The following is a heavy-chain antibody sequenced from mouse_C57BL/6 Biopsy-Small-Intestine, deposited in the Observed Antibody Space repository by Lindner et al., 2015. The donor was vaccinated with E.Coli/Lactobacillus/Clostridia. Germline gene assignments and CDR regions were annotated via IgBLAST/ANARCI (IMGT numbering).Heavy chain of an antibody. CDR3: ARAYYGNSYFDY. V-gene: IGHV1-34*01. CDR2: FYPNNGGI. D-gene: IGHD1-1*01. J-gene: IGHJ2*01. Sequence: VQLQESGPELVKPGASVKMSCRASGYTFTDYYIHWVKQSLGKSLEWIGYFYPNNGGIGYNQNFKGKATLTVDKSSSTAYMDLRSLTSEDSAVYYCARAYYGNSYFDYWGQGSTLTVSS. CDR1: GYTFTDYY.